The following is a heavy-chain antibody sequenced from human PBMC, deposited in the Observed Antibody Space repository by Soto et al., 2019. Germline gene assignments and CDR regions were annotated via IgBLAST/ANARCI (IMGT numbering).Heavy chain of an antibody. V-gene: IGHV4-34*01. J-gene: IGHJ3*02. CDR2: IKHSGSS. D-gene: IGHD6-19*01. Sequence: PSETLSLTCAVSAGSFSHYYWNWIRQSPGKGLGWIGKIKHSGSSSYNPSLRSRVSLSLDMSKNQFSLTLSSVTAADTAVYYCARGGSSDWQVALDIWGQGTMVTVSS. CDR1: AGSFSHYY. CDR3: ARGGSSDWQVALDI.